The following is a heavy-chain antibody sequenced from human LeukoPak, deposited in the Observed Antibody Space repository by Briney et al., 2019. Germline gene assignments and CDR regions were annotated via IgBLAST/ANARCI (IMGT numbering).Heavy chain of an antibody. V-gene: IGHV4-30-4*01. J-gene: IGHJ4*02. CDR2: IYYSGST. Sequence: SETLSLTCTVSGGSISSGDYYWSWIRQPPGKGLEWIGYIYYSGSTYYNPSLKSRVTISVDTSKNQFSLKLSSVTAADTAVYYCARARGRGGSGSYYPFDYWGQGTLVTVSS. D-gene: IGHD3-10*01. CDR3: ARARGRGGSGSYYPFDY. CDR1: GGSISSGDYY.